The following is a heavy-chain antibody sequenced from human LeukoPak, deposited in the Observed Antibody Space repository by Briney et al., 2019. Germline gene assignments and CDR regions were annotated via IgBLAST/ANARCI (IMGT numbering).Heavy chain of an antibody. V-gene: IGHV3-23*01. CDR3: ARDRRRPQYSSSWYDSKGNWFDP. Sequence: GGSLRLSCAASGFTFSSYAMSWVRQAPGKGLEWVSAISGSGGSTYYADSVKGRFTISRDNSKNTLYLQMNSLRAEDTAVYYCARDRRRPQYSSSWYDSKGNWFDPWGQGTLVTVSS. CDR1: GFTFSSYA. CDR2: ISGSGGST. J-gene: IGHJ5*02. D-gene: IGHD6-13*01.